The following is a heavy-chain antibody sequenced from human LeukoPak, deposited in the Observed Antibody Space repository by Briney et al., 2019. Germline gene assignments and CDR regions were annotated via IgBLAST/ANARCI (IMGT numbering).Heavy chain of an antibody. J-gene: IGHJ1*01. D-gene: IGHD4-17*01. CDR3: AKKTTVTYAEYFQH. CDR1: GFTFSSYA. V-gene: IGHV3-23*01. Sequence: PGGSLRLSCAASGFTFSSYAMSWVRQAPGKGLEWVSGISAGRTSRYYADSVKGRFTISRDNSNNTVYLQMNSLRAEDTAVYYCAKKTTVTYAEYFQHWGQGTLVTVSS. CDR2: ISAGRTSR.